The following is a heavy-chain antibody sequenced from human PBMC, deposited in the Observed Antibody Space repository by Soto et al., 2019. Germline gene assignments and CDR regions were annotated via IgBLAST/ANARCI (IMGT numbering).Heavy chain of an antibody. D-gene: IGHD3-3*01. Sequence: GGSLRLSCAASGFTFSSYAMSWVRQAPGKGLEWVSAISGSGGSTYYADSVKGRFTISRDNSKNTLYLQMNSLRAEDTAVYYCATPLNDFWSGYYTGVFDYWGQGTLVTVSS. V-gene: IGHV3-23*01. J-gene: IGHJ4*02. CDR3: ATPLNDFWSGYYTGVFDY. CDR2: ISGSGGST. CDR1: GFTFSSYA.